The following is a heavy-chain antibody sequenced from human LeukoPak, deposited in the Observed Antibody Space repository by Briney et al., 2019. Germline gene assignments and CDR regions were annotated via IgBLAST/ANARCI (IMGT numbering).Heavy chain of an antibody. CDR1: GFTFSSYA. V-gene: IGHV3-23*01. Sequence: PGGSLRLSCAASGFTFSSYAMSWVRQAPGKGLEWVSAISGSGGSTYYADSVKGRFTISRDNSKNTLYLQMNSLRAEDTAVYYCAKGRGSSGWYLGGYFDYWGQGTLVTVSS. CDR2: ISGSGGST. CDR3: AKGRGSSGWYLGGYFDY. D-gene: IGHD6-19*01. J-gene: IGHJ4*02.